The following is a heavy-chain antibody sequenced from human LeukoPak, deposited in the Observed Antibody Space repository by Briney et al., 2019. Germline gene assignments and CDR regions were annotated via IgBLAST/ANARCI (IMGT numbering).Heavy chain of an antibody. D-gene: IGHD5-18*01. Sequence: PSETLSLTCTVSGGSICSYYWSWIRQPPGKGLEWIGYIYYSGSTNYNPSLKSRVTISVDTSKNQFSLKLSSVTAADTAVYYCARYDPFDTAMTYWGQGTLVTVSS. CDR1: GGSICSYY. V-gene: IGHV4-59*01. CDR3: ARYDPFDTAMTY. J-gene: IGHJ4*02. CDR2: IYYSGST.